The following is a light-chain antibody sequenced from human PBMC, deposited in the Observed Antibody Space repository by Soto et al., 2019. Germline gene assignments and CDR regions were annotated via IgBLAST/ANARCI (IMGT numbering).Light chain of an antibody. Sequence: QSALTQPRSVSGSPGQSVTISCSGTSSDVGGYNYVSWYQQQPGKAPKFKIYDVSKRPSGVPDRFSGSKSGNTASLTISGIQAADEADYYCCSYAGSYSWVFGGGTKLTFL. V-gene: IGLV2-11*01. CDR2: DVS. CDR3: CSYAGSYSWV. J-gene: IGLJ3*02. CDR1: SSDVGGYNY.